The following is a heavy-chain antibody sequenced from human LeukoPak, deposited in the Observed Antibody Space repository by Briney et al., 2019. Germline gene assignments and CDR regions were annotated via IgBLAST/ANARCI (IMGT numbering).Heavy chain of an antibody. CDR2: ISSSSTI. Sequence: PGGSLRLSCAASGFTFSSYSMNWVRQAPGKGLEWVSYISSSSTIYYADSVKGRFTISRDNAKNSLNLQMNSLRAEDTAVYYCARDGRPYGATDYWGQGTLVTVSS. V-gene: IGHV3-48*04. D-gene: IGHD4-17*01. CDR1: GFTFSSYS. J-gene: IGHJ4*02. CDR3: ARDGRPYGATDY.